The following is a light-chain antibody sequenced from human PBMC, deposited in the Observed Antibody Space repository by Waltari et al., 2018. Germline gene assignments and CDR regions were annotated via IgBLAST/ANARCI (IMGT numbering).Light chain of an antibody. J-gene: IGLJ3*02. CDR2: KDN. CDR3: QSSDISATWV. V-gene: IGLV3-25*03. Sequence: SYALTQLPSVSVSPGQTARITCSGDALPTQYVYWYQQKSGQAPILVIYKDNKRPSGIPERFSGSTSGTTKTLTISGVQAEDEADYHCQSSDISATWVFGGGTKLTVL. CDR1: ALPTQY.